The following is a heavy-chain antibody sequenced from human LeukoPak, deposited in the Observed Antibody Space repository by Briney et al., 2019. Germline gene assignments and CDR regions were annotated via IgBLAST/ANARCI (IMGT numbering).Heavy chain of an antibody. D-gene: IGHD6-13*01. CDR1: GFPFSNYG. J-gene: IGHJ4*02. CDR2: ISGSGDTT. V-gene: IGHV3-23*01. CDR3: AKDRGGIAGY. Sequence: GGSLRLSCAASGFPFSNYGMSWVRQAPGKGLEWVSAISGSGDTTYFADSVKGRFTISRDNSKNTLYLQMNSLRAEDTAVYYCAKDRGGIAGYWGQGTLVTVSS.